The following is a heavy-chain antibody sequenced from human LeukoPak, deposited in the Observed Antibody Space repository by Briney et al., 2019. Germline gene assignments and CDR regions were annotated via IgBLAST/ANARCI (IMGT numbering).Heavy chain of an antibody. CDR3: ARRAGP. V-gene: IGHV4-39*07. D-gene: IGHD6-13*01. CDR1: GGSISSSSYY. Sequence: SETLSLTCTVSGGSISSSSYYWGWIRQPPGKGLEWIGEINHSGSTNYNPSLKSRVTISVDTSKNQFSLKLSSVTAADTAVYYCARRAGPWGQGTLVTVSS. CDR2: INHSGST. J-gene: IGHJ5*02.